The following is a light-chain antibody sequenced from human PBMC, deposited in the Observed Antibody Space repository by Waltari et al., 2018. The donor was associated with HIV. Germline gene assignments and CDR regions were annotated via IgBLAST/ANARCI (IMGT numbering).Light chain of an antibody. CDR3: SSFSDNNRIV. Sequence: QSALTQPPSASGSPGQSVAISCTGTSSDVGGYNSVSWHQQHPGKAPKLLIYAVNKRPSGVPERFSGSKSGNTASLTVSGLQVDDEADYYCSSFSDNNRIVFGTGTRVTVL. CDR2: AVN. CDR1: SSDVGGYNS. V-gene: IGLV2-8*01. J-gene: IGLJ1*01.